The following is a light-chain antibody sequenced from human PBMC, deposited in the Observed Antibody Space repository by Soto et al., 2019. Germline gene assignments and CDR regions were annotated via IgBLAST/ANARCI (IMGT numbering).Light chain of an antibody. CDR1: QTISVS. V-gene: IGKV1-5*01. CDR2: DAS. CDR3: QQYDKYST. J-gene: IGKJ1*01. Sequence: IPMTQSPSTLSASVGDTVTITCRASQTISVSLAWYRQKPGKAPNLLIYDASTLQEGVPSRFSGSGSGTELTLTVTPLQPDNFATYFCQQYDKYSTFGHGTKVDVK.